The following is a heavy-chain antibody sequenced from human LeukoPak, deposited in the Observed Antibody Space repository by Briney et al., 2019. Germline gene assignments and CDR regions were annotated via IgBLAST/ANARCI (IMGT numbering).Heavy chain of an antibody. V-gene: IGHV3-53*01. J-gene: IGHJ4*02. Sequence: GGSLRLSCAASGFTVSSNYMSWVRQAPGKGLEWVSVIYSGGSTYYADSVKGRFTISRDNSKNTLYLQMNSLKTEDTAVYYCARGFHYDFWSGSYYFDYWGQGTLVTVSS. D-gene: IGHD3-3*01. CDR1: GFTVSSNY. CDR2: IYSGGST. CDR3: ARGFHYDFWSGSYYFDY.